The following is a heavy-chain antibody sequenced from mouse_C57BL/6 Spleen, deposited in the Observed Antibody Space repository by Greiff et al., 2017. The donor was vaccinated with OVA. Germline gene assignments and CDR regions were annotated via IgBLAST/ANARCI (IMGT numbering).Heavy chain of an antibody. Sequence: VQLQESGPGLVQPSQSLSITCTVSGFSLTSYGVHWVRQSPGKGLEWLGVIWSGGSTDYNAAFISRLSISKDNSKSQVFFKMNSLQADDTAIYYCARKNYDGYYDAMDYWGQGTSVTVSS. J-gene: IGHJ4*01. CDR1: GFSLTSYG. CDR2: IWSGGST. V-gene: IGHV2-2*01. CDR3: ARKNYDGYYDAMDY. D-gene: IGHD2-3*01.